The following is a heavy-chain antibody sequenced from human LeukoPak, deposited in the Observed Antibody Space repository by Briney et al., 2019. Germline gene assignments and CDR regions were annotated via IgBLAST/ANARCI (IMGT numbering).Heavy chain of an antibody. CDR2: INKNGSEK. D-gene: IGHD3/OR15-3a*01. Sequence: VGSLRLSCAASGFTFSNFWMSWVRQAPGKGLEWVAYINKNGSEKYYVDSLKGRFTISRDNAKNTLYLQIDILRHDDTAMYYFARERGFPTTAKKLIYHWGQGTLVTVSS. J-gene: IGHJ5*02. V-gene: IGHV3-7*01. CDR3: ARERGFPTTAKKLIYH. CDR1: GFTFSNFW.